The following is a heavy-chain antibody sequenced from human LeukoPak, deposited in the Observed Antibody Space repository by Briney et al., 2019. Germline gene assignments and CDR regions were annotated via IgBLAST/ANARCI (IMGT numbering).Heavy chain of an antibody. CDR3: AKGGMVRYYFDY. D-gene: IGHD2-8*01. V-gene: IGHV3-9*01. CDR2: ISWNSGSI. Sequence: QAGGSLRLSCATSGFTFDDYAMQCVRPASGKGLEWVSGISWNSGSIGYADSVKGRFTISRDNAKNSLYLQMNSLRAEDTALYYCAKGGMVRYYFDYWGQGTLVIVSS. CDR1: GFTFDDYA. J-gene: IGHJ4*02.